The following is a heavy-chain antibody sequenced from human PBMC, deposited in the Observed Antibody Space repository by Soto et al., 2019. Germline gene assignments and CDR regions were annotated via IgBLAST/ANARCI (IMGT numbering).Heavy chain of an antibody. D-gene: IGHD3-9*01. J-gene: IGHJ2*01. Sequence: QVQLVQSGAEVKKPGSSVKVSCKASGGTFSSYAISWVRQAPGQGLEWMGGIIPIFGTANYAQKFQGRVTITADESTSTAYMELSSLRSEDKAVYYCAREYYDILTGYMRNWYFDLWGRGTLVTVSS. CDR3: AREYYDILTGYMRNWYFDL. CDR2: IIPIFGTA. CDR1: GGTFSSYA. V-gene: IGHV1-69*01.